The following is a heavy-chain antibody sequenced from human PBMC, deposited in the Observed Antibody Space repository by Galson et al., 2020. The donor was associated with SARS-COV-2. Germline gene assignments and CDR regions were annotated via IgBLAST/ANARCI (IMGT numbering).Heavy chain of an antibody. Sequence: TGGSLRLSCAASGFTFSSYGMHWVRQAPGKGLEWVAVIWYDGSNKYYADSVRGRFTISRDNSKNTLYLQMNSLRAEDTAGYYCARDCGALREDACDLWGQGTMVTVSP. J-gene: IGHJ3*01. V-gene: IGHV3-33*01. CDR3: ARDCGALREDACDL. CDR2: IWYDGSNK. CDR1: GFTFSSYG. D-gene: IGHD3-10*01.